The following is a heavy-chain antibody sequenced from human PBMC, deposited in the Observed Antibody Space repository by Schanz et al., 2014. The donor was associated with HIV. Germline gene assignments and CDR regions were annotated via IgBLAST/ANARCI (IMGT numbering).Heavy chain of an antibody. CDR3: AKDGNLYDSRYRGKGNYYHYYSMDV. D-gene: IGHD3-22*01. CDR2: ISYGGVNK. CDR1: AFNFDSFG. V-gene: IGHV3-30*18. J-gene: IGHJ6*02. Sequence: VQLLESGGGLEQPGGSLRLSCVASAFNFDSFGMHWVRQAPGKGLEWVAVISYGGVNKHFADSVKGRFTISRDNSKNTLYLQVKRLRTEDTAVYFCAKDGNLYDSRYRGKGNYYHYYSMDVWGQGTTVTVS.